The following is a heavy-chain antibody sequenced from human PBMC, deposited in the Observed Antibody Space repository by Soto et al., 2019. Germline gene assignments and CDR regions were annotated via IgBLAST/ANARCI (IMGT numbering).Heavy chain of an antibody. Sequence: EGQLLQSGGGLVQPGESLRLSCAASGFTFSSSGMSWVRQAPGKGLEWVSSISIRGDYRYYADSVKGRFTISRDNSKNTLYLQRSSLTEHYTALYSWANDGGCAFWGPGTRVPVSS. J-gene: IGHJ3*01. CDR1: GFTFSSSG. D-gene: IGHD2-21*01. CDR3: ANDGGCAF. CDR2: ISIRGDYR. V-gene: IGHV3-23*01.